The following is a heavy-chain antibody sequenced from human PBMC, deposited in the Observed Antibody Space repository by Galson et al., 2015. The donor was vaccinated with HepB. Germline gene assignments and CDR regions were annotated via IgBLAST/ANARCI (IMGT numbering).Heavy chain of an antibody. CDR1: GYTFTSFG. Sequence: SVKVSCKASGYTFTSFGISWVRQAPGQGLEWMGWINPNSGGTNYAQKFQGWVTMTRDTSINTAYMELSRLRSDDTAVYYCARGERWLQSYYYGMDVWGQGTTVTVSS. V-gene: IGHV1-2*04. CDR2: INPNSGGT. J-gene: IGHJ6*02. D-gene: IGHD5-24*01. CDR3: ARGERWLQSYYYGMDV.